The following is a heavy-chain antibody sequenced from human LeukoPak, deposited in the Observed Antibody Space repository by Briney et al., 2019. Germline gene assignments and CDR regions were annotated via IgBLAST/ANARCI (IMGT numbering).Heavy chain of an antibody. CDR1: GGTFSSYA. V-gene: IGHV1-69*04. D-gene: IGHD4-17*01. Sequence: SVKVSCKASGGTFSSYAISWVRQAPGQGLEWMGRIIPILGIANYAQKFQGRVTITADKSTSTAYMELSSLRSEDTAVYYCARMGGASTTVKEWGGYYFDYWGQGTLVTVSS. J-gene: IGHJ4*02. CDR3: ARMGGASTTVKEWGGYYFDY. CDR2: IIPILGIA.